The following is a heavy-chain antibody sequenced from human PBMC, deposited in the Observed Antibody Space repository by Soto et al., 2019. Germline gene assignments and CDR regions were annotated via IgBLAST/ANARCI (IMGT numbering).Heavy chain of an antibody. V-gene: IGHV4-34*01. CDR2: INHSGST. CDR1: GGSFIGYY. J-gene: IGHJ4*02. Sequence: SETLSLTCAVYGGSFIGYYWSWIRQPPGKGLEWIGEINHSGSTNYNPSLKSRVTISVDTSKNQFSLKLSSVTAADTAVYYCARPYGGNTSQWGQGTLVTVSS. D-gene: IGHD4-17*01. CDR3: ARPYGGNTSQ.